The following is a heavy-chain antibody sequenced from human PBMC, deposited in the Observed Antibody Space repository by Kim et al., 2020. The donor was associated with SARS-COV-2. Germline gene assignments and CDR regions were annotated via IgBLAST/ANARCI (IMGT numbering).Heavy chain of an antibody. CDR3: ANLRGVIAVADDCAI. V-gene: IGHV3-23*01. J-gene: IGHJ4*02. Sequence: DTVRGRFTITRDNSKNTLYLQMNSLRAEDTAVYYCANLRGVIAVADDCAIWGQGTLVTVSS. D-gene: IGHD6-19*01.